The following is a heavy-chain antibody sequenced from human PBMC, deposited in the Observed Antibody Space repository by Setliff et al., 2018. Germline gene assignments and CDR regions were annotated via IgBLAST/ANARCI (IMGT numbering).Heavy chain of an antibody. D-gene: IGHD6-19*01. CDR3: ARGRIAVAGTGVGPFDY. CDR2: IFYTGKS. Sequence: SETLSLTCTVTGGSISPFYWNWIRQSPGKGLEWIGYIFYTGKSSYNPSLKSRVTISVDTSKNQFSLNLQSVTPADAGVYYCARGRIAVAGTGVGPFDYWGQGTLVTVSS. CDR1: GGSISPFY. V-gene: IGHV4-59*01. J-gene: IGHJ4*02.